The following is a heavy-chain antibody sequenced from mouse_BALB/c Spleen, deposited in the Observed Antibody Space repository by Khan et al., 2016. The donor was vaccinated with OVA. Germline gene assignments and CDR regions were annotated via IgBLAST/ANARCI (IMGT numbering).Heavy chain of an antibody. J-gene: IGHJ3*01. Sequence: QVQLLQPGAELVRPGVSVKISCKGSGYTFTDFTLHWVKQSHAMSLEWIGVISTYYGDATYNQRFKDKATMTVDKSSSTAYMELARLTSEDSAIYYCARGGGGNRFAYWGQGTLVTVSA. CDR2: ISTYYGDA. V-gene: IGHV1S137*01. CDR3: ARGGGGNRFAY. CDR1: GYTFTDFT.